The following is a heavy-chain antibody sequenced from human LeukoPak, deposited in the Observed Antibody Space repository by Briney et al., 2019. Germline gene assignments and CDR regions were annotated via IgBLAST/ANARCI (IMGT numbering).Heavy chain of an antibody. V-gene: IGHV1-18*01. Sequence: ASVKVSCKASGYTFTSYGISWVRQAPGQGLEWMGWISAYNGNTNYAQKLQGRVTMTTDTSTGTAYMELRSLRSDDTAVYYCAGTQGATKLGDGMDVWGQGTTVTVSS. CDR3: AGTQGATKLGDGMDV. J-gene: IGHJ6*02. CDR1: GYTFTSYG. CDR2: ISAYNGNT. D-gene: IGHD1-26*01.